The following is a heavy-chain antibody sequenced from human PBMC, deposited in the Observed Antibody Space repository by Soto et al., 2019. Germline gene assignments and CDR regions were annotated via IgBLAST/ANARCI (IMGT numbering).Heavy chain of an antibody. CDR2: ISWKSGSL. J-gene: IGHJ4*02. Sequence: EVQLVESGGGLVQPGRSLRLSCAASGFTFDDYAMHWVRQAPGKGLEWVSGISWKSGSLGYADSVKGRFTISRDNAKNSLYLQMNSLRAEDTALYYCAKDGVADLYYFDYWGQGTLVTVSS. CDR1: GFTFDDYA. D-gene: IGHD6-13*01. CDR3: AKDGVADLYYFDY. V-gene: IGHV3-9*01.